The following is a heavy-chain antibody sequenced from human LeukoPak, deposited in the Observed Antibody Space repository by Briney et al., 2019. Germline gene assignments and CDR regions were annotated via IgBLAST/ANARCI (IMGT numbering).Heavy chain of an antibody. V-gene: IGHV4-59*11. J-gene: IGHJ6*03. CDR1: GGSISSHY. D-gene: IGHD2-2*01. Sequence: SETLSLTCTVSGGSISSHYWSWIRQPPGKGLEWIGYIYYSGSTNYNPSLKSRVTTSVDTSKNQFSLKLSSVTAADTAVYYCARHGCSSTSCYYSYYYMDVWGKGTTVTVSS. CDR3: ARHGCSSTSCYYSYYYMDV. CDR2: IYYSGST.